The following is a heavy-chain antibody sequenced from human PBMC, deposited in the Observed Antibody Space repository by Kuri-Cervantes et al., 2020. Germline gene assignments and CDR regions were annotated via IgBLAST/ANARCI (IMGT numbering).Heavy chain of an antibody. V-gene: IGHV3-48*01. D-gene: IGHD3-22*01. CDR3: ARFGSGYYNWFDP. J-gene: IGHJ5*02. Sequence: LSLTCAASGFTFSSYSMNWVRQAPGKGLEWISYISSSSAIYYADSVTGRFTISRDNAKNSLYLQLNSLSAEDTAVYYCARFGSGYYNWFDPWGQGTLVTVSS. CDR1: GFTFSSYS. CDR2: ISSSSAI.